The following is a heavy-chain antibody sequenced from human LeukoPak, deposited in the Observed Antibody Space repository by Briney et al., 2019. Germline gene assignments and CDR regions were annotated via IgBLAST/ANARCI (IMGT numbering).Heavy chain of an antibody. CDR3: ARTGCSSTSCYKDSRYYMDV. D-gene: IGHD2-2*02. J-gene: IGHJ6*03. V-gene: IGHV4-30-4*08. CDR1: GGSISSGDYY. Sequence: PSETLSLTCTVSGGSISSGDYYWSWIRQPPGKGLEWIGYIYYSGSTYYNPSLKSRVTISVDTSKNQFSLKLSSVTAADTAVYYCARTGCSSTSCYKDSRYYMDVWGKGTTVTVSS. CDR2: IYYSGST.